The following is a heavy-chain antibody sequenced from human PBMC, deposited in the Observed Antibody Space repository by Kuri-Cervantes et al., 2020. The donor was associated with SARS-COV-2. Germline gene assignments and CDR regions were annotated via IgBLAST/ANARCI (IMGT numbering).Heavy chain of an antibody. CDR1: GFPLSNARMG. CDR2: IFSNDEK. J-gene: IGHJ4*02. CDR3: ARIQATTVIADY. D-gene: IGHD4-11*01. V-gene: IGHV2-26*01. Sequence: SGPTLVKPTETLTLTCTVSGFPLSNARMGVSWIRQPPGKALEWLAHIFSNDEKSYSTSLKTRLTISKDTSKNQVVLTMTNMDPVDTGTYYCARIQATTVIADYWGQGSLVTVSS.